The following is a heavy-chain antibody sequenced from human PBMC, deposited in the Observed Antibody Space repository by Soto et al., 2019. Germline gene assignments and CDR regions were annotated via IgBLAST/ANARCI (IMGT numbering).Heavy chain of an antibody. Sequence: SETLSLTCAVYGGSFSGYYWSWIRQPPGKGLEWIGEINHSGSTNYNPSLKSRVTISVDTSKNQFSLKLSSVTAADTAMYYCARGGFLTVNWFDPWGQGTLVTVSS. D-gene: IGHD2-21*01. J-gene: IGHJ5*02. V-gene: IGHV4-34*01. CDR2: INHSGST. CDR3: ARGGFLTVNWFDP. CDR1: GGSFSGYY.